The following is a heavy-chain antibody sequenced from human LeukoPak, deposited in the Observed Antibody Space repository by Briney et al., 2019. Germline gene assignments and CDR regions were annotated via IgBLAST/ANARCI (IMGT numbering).Heavy chain of an antibody. V-gene: IGHV3-23*01. D-gene: IGHD4-23*01. Sequence: GGSLRLSCAASGFTSSNYAMSWVRQAPGKGLEWVSAISGSGGSTDYADSVKGRFTISRDNSKNTLYLQMNSLRAEDTAVYYCAKSPRWSDPNWFDPWGQGTLVTVSS. CDR1: GFTSSNYA. CDR2: ISGSGGST. J-gene: IGHJ5*02. CDR3: AKSPRWSDPNWFDP.